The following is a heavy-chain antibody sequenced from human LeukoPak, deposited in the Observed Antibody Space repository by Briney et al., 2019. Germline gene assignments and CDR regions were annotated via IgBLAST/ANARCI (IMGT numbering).Heavy chain of an antibody. D-gene: IGHD3-16*02. J-gene: IGHJ4*02. CDR3: ARERTFGGVIVRRYYFDY. CDR1: GGSISSYY. Sequence: SETLSLTCTVSGGSISSYYWSWIRQPPGQRLEWIGFIYYSGSTNYNASLKSRVTISVDTSKNQFSLKLSSVTAADAAVYYCARERTFGGVIVRRYYFDYWGQGTLVTVSS. CDR2: IYYSGST. V-gene: IGHV4-59*01.